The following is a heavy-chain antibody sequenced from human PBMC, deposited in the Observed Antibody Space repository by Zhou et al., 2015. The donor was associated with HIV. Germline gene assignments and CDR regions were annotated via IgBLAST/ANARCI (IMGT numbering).Heavy chain of an antibody. CDR1: GYTFTGYY. Sequence: QVQLVQSGAEVKKPGASVKVSCKASGYTFTGYYMHWVRQAPGQGLEWMGWINPNSGGTNYAQKFQGRVTMTSDTSISAAYMELSRLRSDDTAVYYCGRSTRYREYYYYAINVWGQGTTVTVSS. J-gene: IGHJ6*02. V-gene: IGHV1-2*02. D-gene: IGHD3-9*01. CDR3: GRSTRYREYYYYAINV. CDR2: INPNSGGT.